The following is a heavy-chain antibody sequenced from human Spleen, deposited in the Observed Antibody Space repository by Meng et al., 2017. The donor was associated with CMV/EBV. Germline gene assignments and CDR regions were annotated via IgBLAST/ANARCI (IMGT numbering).Heavy chain of an antibody. D-gene: IGHD2-21*01. V-gene: IGHV3-21*01. CDR1: GFTFSSYS. Sequence: EVQLVESGGGLVKPGGSLRLSCAASGFTFSSYSMNWVRQAPGKGLEWVSSISSSSSYIYYADSVKGRFTISRDNAKNSLYLQMNSLRAEDTAVYYCASEFLCCPRAFDYWGQGTMVTVSA. J-gene: IGHJ4*02. CDR2: ISSSSSYI. CDR3: ASEFLCCPRAFDY.